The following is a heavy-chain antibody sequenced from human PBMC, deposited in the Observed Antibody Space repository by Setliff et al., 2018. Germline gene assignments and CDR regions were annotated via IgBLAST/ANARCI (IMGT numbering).Heavy chain of an antibody. D-gene: IGHD2-2*01. Sequence: ASVKVSCKASGYTFTSYGISWVRQAPGQGLEWMGWISAYNGNTNYSQEFQDRVTFTRDTFAETAYMELSRLRSDDTAVYYCARGDIVVVPAPKGYFQHWGQGTLVTVSS. V-gene: IGHV1-18*01. CDR1: GYTFTSYG. CDR2: ISAYNGNT. CDR3: ARGDIVVVPAPKGYFQH. J-gene: IGHJ1*01.